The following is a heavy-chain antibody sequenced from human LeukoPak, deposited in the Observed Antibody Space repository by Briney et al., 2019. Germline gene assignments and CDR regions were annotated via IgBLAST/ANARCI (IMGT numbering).Heavy chain of an antibody. CDR2: INHSGST. Sequence: SETLSLTCAVHGGSFSGYYWTWIRQPPGKGLEWIGEINHSGSTNYNPSLKSRVTISVDTSKNQFSLKLSSVTAADTAVYYCARGDGYYYGSGSYYTPLDYWGQGTLVTVSS. CDR1: GGSFSGYY. V-gene: IGHV4-34*01. CDR3: ARGDGYYYGSGSYYTPLDY. J-gene: IGHJ4*02. D-gene: IGHD3-10*01.